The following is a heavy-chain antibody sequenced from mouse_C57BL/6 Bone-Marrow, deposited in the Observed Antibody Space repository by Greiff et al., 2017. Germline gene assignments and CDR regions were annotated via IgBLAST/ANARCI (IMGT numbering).Heavy chain of an antibody. CDR1: GYTFTGYW. CDR3: ARDGYYVDYAMDY. D-gene: IGHD2-3*01. Sequence: QVQLQQSGAELMKPGASVKLSCKATGYTFTGYWLEWGKQRPGHGLEWLGEILPGSGSTNYNEKFKGQATFPADTSSNTAFMQLSSLATDDSANYYGARDGYYVDYAMDYWGQGTSVTVSS. CDR2: ILPGSGST. J-gene: IGHJ4*01. V-gene: IGHV1-9*01.